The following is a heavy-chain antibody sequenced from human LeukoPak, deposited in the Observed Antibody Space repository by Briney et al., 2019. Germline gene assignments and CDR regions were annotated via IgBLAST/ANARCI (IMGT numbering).Heavy chain of an antibody. Sequence: GGSLRLSCVASGFTFSSYAVSWVRETPARGLEWVSSLRGNGDAFYADSVKGRFTLSRDESRNTVYLQLNKLRVEDTAIYYCAKASWVSTADAVLWGQGTAVTVSS. D-gene: IGHD3-16*01. J-gene: IGHJ4*02. CDR2: LRGNGDA. V-gene: IGHV3-23*01. CDR3: AKASWVSTADAVL. CDR1: GFTFSSYA.